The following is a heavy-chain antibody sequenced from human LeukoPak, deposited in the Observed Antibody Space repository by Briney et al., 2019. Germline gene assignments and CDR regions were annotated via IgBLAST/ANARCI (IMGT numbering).Heavy chain of an antibody. CDR3: ARVVLLSHGDAFDY. CDR2: INPNSGGT. Sequence: GASVKVSCKASGYTFTGYYMHWVRQAPGQGLEWMGWINPNSGGTQYAQKFQGRVTMTRDTSISTAYMELSRLRSDDTAVYYWARVVLLSHGDAFDYWGQGTLVTVSS. V-gene: IGHV1-2*02. J-gene: IGHJ4*02. CDR1: GYTFTGYY. D-gene: IGHD2-2*01.